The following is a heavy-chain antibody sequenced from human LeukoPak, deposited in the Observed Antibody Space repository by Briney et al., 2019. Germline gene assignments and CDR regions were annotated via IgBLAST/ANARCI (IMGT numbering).Heavy chain of an antibody. CDR1: RFTFRSYA. J-gene: IGHJ4*02. V-gene: IGHV3-23*01. CDR3: ASPGASIAADYYFDY. CDR2: ISGSGGST. D-gene: IGHD6-13*01. Sequence: GGSLRLSCAASRFTFRSYAMSWVRQAPGKGLEWVSAISGSGGSTYYADSVKGRFTISRDNSKNTLYLQMNSLRAEDTAVYYCASPGASIAADYYFDYWGQGTLVTVSS.